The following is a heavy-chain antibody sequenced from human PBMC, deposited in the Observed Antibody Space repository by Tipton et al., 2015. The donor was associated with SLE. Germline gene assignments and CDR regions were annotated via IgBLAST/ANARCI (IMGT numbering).Heavy chain of an antibody. D-gene: IGHD3-3*01. Sequence: TLSLTCTVSGGSINSYYWSWIRQPPGKGLEWIGYIYYIGNTNYHPSLKSRVTISVDTSKNQFSLTLSSVTAADTAVYYCARLADFGMDVWGQGTSVSVSS. CDR2: IYYIGNT. CDR1: GGSINSYY. J-gene: IGHJ6*02. V-gene: IGHV4-59*01. CDR3: ARLADFGMDV.